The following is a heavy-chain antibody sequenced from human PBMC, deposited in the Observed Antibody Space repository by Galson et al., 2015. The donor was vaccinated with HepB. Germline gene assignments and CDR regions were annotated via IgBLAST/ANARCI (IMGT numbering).Heavy chain of an antibody. Sequence: SVKVSCKASGYTFTSYGISWVRQAPGQGLEWMGCISAYNGYTKYAQKLQGRVTMTTDTSTSTAYMELRSLRSDDTAVYYCARNGYSGYDSDYYYHYGMDVWGQGTTVTVSS. J-gene: IGHJ6*02. V-gene: IGHV1-18*04. CDR2: ISAYNGYT. CDR1: GYTFTSYG. CDR3: ARNGYSGYDSDYYYHYGMDV. D-gene: IGHD5-12*01.